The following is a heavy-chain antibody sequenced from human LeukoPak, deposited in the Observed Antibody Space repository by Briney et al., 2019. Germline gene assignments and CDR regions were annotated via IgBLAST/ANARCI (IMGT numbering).Heavy chain of an antibody. CDR3: ARQSVGFGEFNFDY. CDR2: MNHSGST. D-gene: IGHD3-10*01. V-gene: IGHV4-34*01. CDR1: GGSFSGYY. Sequence: SETLSLTCAVYGGSFSGYYWSWIRQPPGKGLEWIGEMNHSGSTNYNPSLKSRVTISVDTSKNQFSLKLSSVTAADTAVYYCARQSVGFGEFNFDYWGQGTLVTVSS. J-gene: IGHJ4*02.